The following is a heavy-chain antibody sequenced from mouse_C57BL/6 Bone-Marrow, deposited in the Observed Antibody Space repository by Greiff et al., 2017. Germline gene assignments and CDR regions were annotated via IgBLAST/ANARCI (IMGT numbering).Heavy chain of an antibody. CDR1: GFTFSDYG. J-gene: IGHJ4*01. D-gene: IGHD2-14*01. CDR3: ARGGVRRGNYYAMDY. CDR2: ISSGSSTI. Sequence: DVHLVESGGGLVKPGGSLKLSCAASGFTFSDYGMHWVRQAPEKGLEWVAYISSGSSTIYYADTVKGRFTISRDNAKNTLFLQMTSLRSEDTAKYYCARGGVRRGNYYAMDYWGQGTSVTVSS. V-gene: IGHV5-17*01.